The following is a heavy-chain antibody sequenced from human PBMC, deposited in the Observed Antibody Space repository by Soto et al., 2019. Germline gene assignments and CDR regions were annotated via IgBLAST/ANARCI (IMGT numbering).Heavy chain of an antibody. J-gene: IGHJ4*02. V-gene: IGHV4-30-2*01. CDR2: IYHSGST. CDR3: AKHARRENYRGLFDY. CDR1: GGSISSGGYS. D-gene: IGHD1-7*01. Sequence: SETLSLTCAVSGGSISSGGYSWSWIRQPPGKGLEWIGYIYHSGSTYYNPSLKSRVTISVDRSKNEFSLNLKSVTAADTAVYYCAKHARRENYRGLFDYWGQGTLVTVSS.